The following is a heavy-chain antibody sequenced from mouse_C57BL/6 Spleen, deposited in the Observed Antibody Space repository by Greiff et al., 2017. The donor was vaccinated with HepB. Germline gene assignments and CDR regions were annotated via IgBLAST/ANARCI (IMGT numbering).Heavy chain of an antibody. CDR2: IDPENGDT. J-gene: IGHJ2*01. Sequence: EVQLQQSGAELVRPGASVKLSCTASGFNIKDDYMHWVKQRPEQGLEWIGWIDPENGDTEYASKFQGKATITADTSSNTAYMQLSSLTSEDTAVYSCTSSIYYYGSSYVDDYWGQGTTLTVSS. V-gene: IGHV14-4*01. CDR1: GFNIKDDY. CDR3: TSSIYYYGSSYVDDY. D-gene: IGHD1-1*01.